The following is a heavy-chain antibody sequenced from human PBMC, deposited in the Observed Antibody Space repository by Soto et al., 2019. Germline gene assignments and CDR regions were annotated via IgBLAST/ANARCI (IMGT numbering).Heavy chain of an antibody. CDR1: GGSFSGYY. CDR2: INHSGST. CDR3: ARARKLGYFDY. J-gene: IGHJ4*02. D-gene: IGHD6-13*01. Sequence: QVQLQQWGAGLLKPSETLSLTCAVYGGSFSGYYWSWIRQPPGQGLEWIGEINHSGSTNYNPSLTIRGTISVDTSKSQFSQKLSSVTAADTAVYYWARARKLGYFDYWGQGTLVTVSS. V-gene: IGHV4-34*01.